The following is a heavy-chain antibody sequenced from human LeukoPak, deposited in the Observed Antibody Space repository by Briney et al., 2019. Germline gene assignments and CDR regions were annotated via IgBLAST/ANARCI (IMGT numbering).Heavy chain of an antibody. V-gene: IGHV1-18*01. Sequence: ASVKVSCKASVYTFTSYGISWVRQAPGQGLEWMGWISAYNGNTNYAQKLQGRVTMTTDTSTSTAYMELRSLRSDDTAVYYCARALDYGDYYYYMDVWGKGTTVTVSS. CDR1: VYTFTSYG. CDR2: ISAYNGNT. J-gene: IGHJ6*03. D-gene: IGHD4-17*01. CDR3: ARALDYGDYYYYMDV.